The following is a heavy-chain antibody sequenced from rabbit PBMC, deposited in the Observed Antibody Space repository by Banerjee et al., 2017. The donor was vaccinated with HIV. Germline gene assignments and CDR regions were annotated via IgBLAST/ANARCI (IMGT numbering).Heavy chain of an antibody. CDR2: MNVVSGGNT. V-gene: IGHV1S45*01. CDR1: GFSFSSSYY. J-gene: IGHJ4*01. CDR3: ARGVSGGSNYGYYFDL. Sequence: QEQLVESGGGLVQPEGSLTLTCTASGFSFSSSYYICWVRQAPGKGLEWVGCMNVVSGGNTYYANWAKGRFTISKTSSTAVTLQMTSLTAADTATYFCARGVSGGSNYGYYFDLWGPGTLVTVS. D-gene: IGHD8-1*01.